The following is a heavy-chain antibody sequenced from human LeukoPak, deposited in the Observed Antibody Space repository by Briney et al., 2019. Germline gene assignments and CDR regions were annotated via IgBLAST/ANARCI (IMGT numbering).Heavy chain of an antibody. Sequence: SETLSLTCTVSGGSISSYYWNWIRQPPGKGLEWIGYIYYSGSTNYNPSLKSRVTISVDTSKNQFSLKLSSVTAADTAVYYCARNDYGDLDYWGQGTLVTVSS. CDR3: ARNDYGDLDY. J-gene: IGHJ4*02. CDR2: IYYSGST. CDR1: GGSISSYY. V-gene: IGHV4-59*01. D-gene: IGHD4-17*01.